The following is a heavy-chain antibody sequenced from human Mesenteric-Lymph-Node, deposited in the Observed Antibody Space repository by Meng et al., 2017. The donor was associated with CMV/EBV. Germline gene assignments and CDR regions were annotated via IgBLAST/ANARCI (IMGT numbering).Heavy chain of an antibody. V-gene: IGHV3-33*06. CDR3: AKDQGIYSSGWYLDY. D-gene: IGHD6-19*01. Sequence: GESLKISCAASGFTFSSFGMHWVRQAPGKGLEWVAVIWYDGTNKYYADSVKGRFSISRDNSEDRLYLEMSSLRADDTATYYCAKDQGIYSSGWYLDYWGQGALVTVSS. CDR1: GFTFSSFG. J-gene: IGHJ4*02. CDR2: IWYDGTNK.